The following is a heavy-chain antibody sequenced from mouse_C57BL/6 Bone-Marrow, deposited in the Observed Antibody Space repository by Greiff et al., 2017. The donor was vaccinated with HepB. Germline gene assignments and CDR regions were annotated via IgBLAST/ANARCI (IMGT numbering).Heavy chain of an antibody. V-gene: IGHV1-59*01. CDR1: GYTFTSYW. Sequence: QVQLQQPGAELVRPGTSVKLSCKASGYTFTSYWMHWVKQRPGQGLEWIGVIDPSDSYTNYNQKFKGKATLTVDTSSSTAYMQLSSLTSEDSAVYYCARIYYGSSYGAGDYWGQGTTLTVSS. J-gene: IGHJ2*01. CDR3: ARIYYGSSYGAGDY. CDR2: IDPSDSYT. D-gene: IGHD1-1*01.